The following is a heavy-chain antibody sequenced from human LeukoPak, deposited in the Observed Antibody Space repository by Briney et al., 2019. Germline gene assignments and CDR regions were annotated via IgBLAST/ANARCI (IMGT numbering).Heavy chain of an antibody. CDR1: GFIFSSYG. CDR2: IRYDGSKK. Sequence: GGSLRLSCAASGFIFSSYGMHWVRQAPGKGLEWVAFIRYDGSKKYYADSVKGRFTISRDNSKNTLYLQMNSLRAEDTAVYYCARQVLRYFDLNDYWGQGTLVTVSS. D-gene: IGHD3-9*01. CDR3: ARQVLRYFDLNDY. J-gene: IGHJ4*02. V-gene: IGHV3-30*02.